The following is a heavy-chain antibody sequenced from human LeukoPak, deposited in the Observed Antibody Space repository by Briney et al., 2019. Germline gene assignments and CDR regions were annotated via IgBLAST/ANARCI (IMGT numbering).Heavy chain of an antibody. D-gene: IGHD2-2*03. CDR3: ARDSDWILFDY. J-gene: IGHJ4*02. V-gene: IGHV3-74*03. Sequence: GGSLRLSCAASGFTFKTYWMHWVRQAPGKGLVWVARVNREGTTTAYADSVKGRFIISRDNSKNTLYLQMNNLRAEDTAVYYCARDSDWILFDYWGQGTPVTVSS. CDR1: GFTFKTYW. CDR2: VNREGTTT.